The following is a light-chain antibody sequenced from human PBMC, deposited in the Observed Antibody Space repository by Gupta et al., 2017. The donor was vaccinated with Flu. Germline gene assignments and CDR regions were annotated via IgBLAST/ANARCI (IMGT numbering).Light chain of an antibody. CDR1: QSLVYKNGITY. Sequence: DVVMSKSSLSLSVTLGQAASISCRSSQSLVYKNGITYLTWFQQRPGQSPWRLIYEVSNRDSGVPYRFSGSGSVTDFTLKISRVEAEDVGFYYCMRGTHPWTFGQGTRLEI. CDR2: EVS. V-gene: IGKV2-30*01. J-gene: IGKJ2*02. CDR3: MRGTHPWT.